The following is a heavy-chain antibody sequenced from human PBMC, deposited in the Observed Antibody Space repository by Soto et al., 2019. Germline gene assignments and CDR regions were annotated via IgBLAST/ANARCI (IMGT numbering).Heavy chain of an antibody. CDR3: ARFNYLLCRDA. CDR2: VFYGGST. CDR1: GGSISGTSYY. V-gene: IGHV4-39*01. D-gene: IGHD3-10*01. J-gene: IGHJ6*04. Sequence: ETLSLTCTVSGGSISGTSYYWGWIRQPPGKGLEWIGSVFYGGSTYYNPSLKSRVTISLDTSKNQFSLRLSSVTTADTAVYYCARFNYLLCRDAWGKGATVTVSS.